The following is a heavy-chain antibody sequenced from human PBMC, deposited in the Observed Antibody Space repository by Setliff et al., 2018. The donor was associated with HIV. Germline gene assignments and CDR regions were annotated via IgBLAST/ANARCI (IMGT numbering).Heavy chain of an antibody. Sequence: GGSLRLSCAASGFTFSDYYMSWIRQAPGKGLEWVSYISSSGSTIYYADSVKGRFTISRDNAKNSLYLQMNSLRAEDTAVYYCARGYCSGGSCYGDTGGYHPFDNWGQGTLVTVSS. J-gene: IGHJ4*02. CDR2: ISSSGSTI. V-gene: IGHV3-11*04. CDR3: ARGYCSGGSCYGDTGGYHPFDN. D-gene: IGHD2-15*01. CDR1: GFTFSDYY.